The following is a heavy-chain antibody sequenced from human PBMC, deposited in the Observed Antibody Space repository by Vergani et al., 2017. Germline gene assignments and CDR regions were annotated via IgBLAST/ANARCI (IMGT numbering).Heavy chain of an antibody. V-gene: IGHV4-61*02. D-gene: IGHD5-24*01. CDR3: ARGFYGDGYKDAFDI. CDR1: GGSISSGSYY. Sequence: QVQLQESGPGLVKPSQTLSLTCTVSGGSISSGSYYWSWIRQPAGKGLEWIGRIYTSGSTNYNPSLKSRVTISVDTSKNQFSLKLSSVTAADTAVYYCARGFYGDGYKDAFDIWGQGTMVTVSS. CDR2: IYTSGST. J-gene: IGHJ3*02.